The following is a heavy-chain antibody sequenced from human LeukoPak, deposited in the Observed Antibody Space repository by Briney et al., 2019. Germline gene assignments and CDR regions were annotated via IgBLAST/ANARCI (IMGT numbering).Heavy chain of an antibody. V-gene: IGHV4-59*01. CDR3: ARESRDVETEGFDY. CDR1: GGSISSYY. CDR2: IYYSGTT. D-gene: IGHD5-24*01. J-gene: IGHJ4*02. Sequence: KPSETLSLTCTVSGGSISSYYWSWIRQPPGKGLEWIGYIYYSGTTKYNPSLKSRVTISVDTSKNQFSLRLSSVTAADTAAYYCARESRDVETEGFDYWGQGTLVTVSS.